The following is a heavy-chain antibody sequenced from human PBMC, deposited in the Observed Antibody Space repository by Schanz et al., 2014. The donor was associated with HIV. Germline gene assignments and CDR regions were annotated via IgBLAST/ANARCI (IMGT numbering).Heavy chain of an antibody. CDR1: GFTFSSYS. D-gene: IGHD3-9*01. CDR2: VSSGSSFI. CDR3: AKADEIRHFDWYHPPFDS. Sequence: EVQLVESGGGLVKPGGSLRLSCAASGFTFSSYSMNWVRQAPGKGLEWVSSVSSGSSFIYYADSVKGRFTISRDNAKNSLYLQMNSLRVEDTAVYYCAKADEIRHFDWYHPPFDSWGQGTLVTVSS. J-gene: IGHJ4*02. V-gene: IGHV3-21*04.